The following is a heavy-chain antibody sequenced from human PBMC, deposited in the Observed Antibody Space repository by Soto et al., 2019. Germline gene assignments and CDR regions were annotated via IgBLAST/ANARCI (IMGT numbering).Heavy chain of an antibody. V-gene: IGHV3-53*01. CDR2: IYSGGST. Sequence: GGSLRLSCAASGFTVSSNYMSWVRQAPGKGLEWVSVIYSGGSTYYADSVKGRFTISRDNSKNTLYLQMNSLRAEDTAVYYCGRGYVDTAMALYYYYGMDVWGQGTTVTVS. CDR1: GFTVSSNY. J-gene: IGHJ6*02. CDR3: GRGYVDTAMALYYYYGMDV. D-gene: IGHD5-18*01.